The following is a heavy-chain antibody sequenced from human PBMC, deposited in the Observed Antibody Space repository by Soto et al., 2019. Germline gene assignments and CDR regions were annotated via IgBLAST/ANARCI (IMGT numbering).Heavy chain of an antibody. CDR1: GGSISSGGYY. V-gene: IGHV4-31*03. CDR3: ARGRYNLPLY. J-gene: IGHJ4*02. CDR2: IYYSGTT. Sequence: QVQLQESGPGLVKASQTLSLTCSVSGGSISSGGYYWNWIRQHPGKGLAWIGYIYYSGTTYYNPSLKSRINISIDTSNNQFSLKVNSVTAADTAVYYCARGRYNLPLYWGQGAQVTVSS. D-gene: IGHD3-9*01.